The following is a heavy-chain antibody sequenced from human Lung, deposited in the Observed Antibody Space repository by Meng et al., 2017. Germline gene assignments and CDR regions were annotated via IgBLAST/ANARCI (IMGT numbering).Heavy chain of an antibody. CDR3: AREGGAFDSATAYFDS. CDR2: ISYDGNNE. CDR1: GFTFSSYA. Sequence: GGSLRLSCAASGFTFSSYAMHWVRQAPGKGLEWVAVISYDGNNEYYADSVKGRFTISRDNSKKTLHLQMNTLRPEDTTVYYCAREGGAFDSATAYFDSWGQGTRVT. J-gene: IGHJ4*02. V-gene: IGHV3-30*01. D-gene: IGHD5-18*01.